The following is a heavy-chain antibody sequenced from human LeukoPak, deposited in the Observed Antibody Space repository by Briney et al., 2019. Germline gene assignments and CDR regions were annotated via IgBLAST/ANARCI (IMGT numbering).Heavy chain of an antibody. CDR3: AKGTRSYYYYTDV. V-gene: IGHV3-23*01. Sequence: QPGGSLRLSWAASGFTFSSYAISWVRQAPGKGLEWVSAISGSGGSTYYADSVKGRFTISRDNSKNTLYLQMNSLRAEDTAVYYCAKGTRSYYYYTDVWGKGTTVTVSS. D-gene: IGHD2-2*01. CDR1: GFTFSSYA. J-gene: IGHJ6*03. CDR2: ISGSGGST.